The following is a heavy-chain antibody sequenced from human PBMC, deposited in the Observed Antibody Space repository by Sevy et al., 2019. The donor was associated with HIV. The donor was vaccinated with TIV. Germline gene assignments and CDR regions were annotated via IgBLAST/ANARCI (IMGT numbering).Heavy chain of an antibody. CDR3: ARVAVSYCTNDCYHRFDY. Sequence: WGSLRLSCAVSGFSFSHYAFHWVRQAPGKGLELVSLISYDGTYKYYADSVKGRFTISRDNSKNTLYLQMNSLRGNDTAVYYCARVAVSYCTNDCYHRFDYWGPGALVTVSS. V-gene: IGHV3-30-3*01. CDR2: ISYDGTYK. D-gene: IGHD2-8*01. J-gene: IGHJ4*02. CDR1: GFSFSHYA.